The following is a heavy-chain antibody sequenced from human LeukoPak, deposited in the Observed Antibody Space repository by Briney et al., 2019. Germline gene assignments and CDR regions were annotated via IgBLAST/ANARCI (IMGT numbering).Heavy chain of an antibody. J-gene: IGHJ4*02. CDR3: ARLNGGY. CDR1: GASISDSSYY. Sequence: PSETLSLTCTVSGASISDSSYYWAWIRQPPGKGLEWIGNIFYSGSTYYSPSLKSRVTISVDRSKNQFSLKVRSVTAADTAVYYCARLNGGYWGQGTLVTVSS. D-gene: IGHD1-1*01. V-gene: IGHV4-39*07. CDR2: IFYSGST.